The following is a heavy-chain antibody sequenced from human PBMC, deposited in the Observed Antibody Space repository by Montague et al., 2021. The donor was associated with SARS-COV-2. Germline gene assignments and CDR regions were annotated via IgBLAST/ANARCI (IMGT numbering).Heavy chain of an antibody. CDR1: GGSFGDYH. D-gene: IGHD3-22*01. CDR2: INHSGNT. J-gene: IGHJ4*02. CDR3: ARGLTDISMIVVVLLGASHYFDS. V-gene: IGHV4-34*01. Sequence: SETLSLTCAVYGGSFGDYHWSWIRQPPGQGLEWIGKINHSGNTNYNPSXXSRVTISRDTSKSQFSLKLSSVTAADMAVYYCARGLTDISMIVVVLLGASHYFDSWGQGTLVTVSS.